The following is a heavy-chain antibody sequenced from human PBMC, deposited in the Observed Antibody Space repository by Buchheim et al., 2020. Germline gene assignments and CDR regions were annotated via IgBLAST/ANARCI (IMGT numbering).Heavy chain of an antibody. D-gene: IGHD6-19*01. CDR1: GFTFSSYG. J-gene: IGHJ4*02. Sequence: QVQLVESGGGVVQPGRSLRLSCAASGFTFSSYGMHWVRQAPGQGLEWVAVISYVGSNQYYADSVKGRFTISRDNSKNTLYLQMNSLRAEDTAVYYCAKDTAVAGHFDYWGQGTL. V-gene: IGHV3-30*18. CDR2: ISYVGSNQ. CDR3: AKDTAVAGHFDY.